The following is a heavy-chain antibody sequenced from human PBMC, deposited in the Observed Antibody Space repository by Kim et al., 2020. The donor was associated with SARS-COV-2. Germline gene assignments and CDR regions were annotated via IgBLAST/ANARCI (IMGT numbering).Heavy chain of an antibody. D-gene: IGHD3-10*01. J-gene: IGHJ4*02. Sequence: SETLSLTCAVYGGSFSGYYWSWIRQPPGKGLEWIGEINHSGRTNYNPSLKSRVTISVDTSKNQFSLKLTSVTAADTAVYYCARILSNSSGWGSHYCDLWGQGTLVTASS. V-gene: IGHV4-34*01. CDR3: ARILSNSSGWGSHYCDL. CDR2: INHSGRT. CDR1: GGSFSGYY.